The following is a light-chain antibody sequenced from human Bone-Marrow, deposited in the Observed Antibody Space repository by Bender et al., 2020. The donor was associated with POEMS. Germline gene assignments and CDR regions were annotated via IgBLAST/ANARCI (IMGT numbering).Light chain of an antibody. Sequence: QSVLTQLPSASGTPGQRVTISCSGGSSNIGAHAVNWYQPLPRTAPKLLIYSSHRRPSEVPDRCSGSRCGASACQAISGLQSEDEADYYCAVWDDSLNGWVFGGGTKLTVL. CDR2: SSH. CDR3: AVWDDSLNGWV. J-gene: IGLJ3*02. V-gene: IGLV1-44*01. CDR1: SSNIGAHA.